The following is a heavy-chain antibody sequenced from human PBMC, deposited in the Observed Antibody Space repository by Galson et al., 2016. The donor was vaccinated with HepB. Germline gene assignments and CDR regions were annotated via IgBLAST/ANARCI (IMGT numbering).Heavy chain of an antibody. D-gene: IGHD1/OR15-1a*01. CDR2: IYSAGTA. CDR1: GDSMTGYY. CDR3: ARIRAGTTFHFES. Sequence: SETLSLTCSVSGDSMTGYYWTWIRQPAGKGLEWLGRIYSAGTAKYNPSLTSRVSMSVDTSKNEFSLRLISVTAADTGVYYCARIRAGTTFHFESWGQGTLVTVSS. J-gene: IGHJ4*02. V-gene: IGHV4-4*07.